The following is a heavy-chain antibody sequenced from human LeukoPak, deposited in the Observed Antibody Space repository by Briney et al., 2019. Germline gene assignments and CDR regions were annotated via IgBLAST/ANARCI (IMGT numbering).Heavy chain of an antibody. D-gene: IGHD3-22*01. Sequence: GGAPRLSCAPSGFTFSSYALSWGRPAPGEGGGGVSVISGSGDVTHYTDSVKGRFTISRDNSKSTVYLQMNGLRADDTAVYYCAIDPPTMMIGYWGQGTLVSVSS. J-gene: IGHJ4*02. CDR2: ISGSGDVT. CDR3: AIDPPTMMIGY. V-gene: IGHV3-23*01. CDR1: GFTFSSYA.